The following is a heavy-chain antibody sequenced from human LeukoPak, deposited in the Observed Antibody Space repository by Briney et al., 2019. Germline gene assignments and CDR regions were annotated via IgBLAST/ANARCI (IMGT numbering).Heavy chain of an antibody. CDR2: ISWNSGSI. CDR1: GFTFDDYA. J-gene: IGHJ5*02. V-gene: IGHV3-9*01. CDR3: AKLVTGYPNWFDP. Sequence: PGGSLRLSCAASGFTFDDYAMHWVRQAPGKGLEWVSGISWNSGSIGYADSVKGRFTISRDNAKNSLYLQMNSLRAEDTAVYYCAKLVTGYPNWFDPWGQGTLVTVSS. D-gene: IGHD3-9*01.